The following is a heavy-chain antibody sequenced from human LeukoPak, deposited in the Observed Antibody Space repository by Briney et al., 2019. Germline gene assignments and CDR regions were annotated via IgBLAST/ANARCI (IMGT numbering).Heavy chain of an antibody. V-gene: IGHV1-2*02. J-gene: IGHJ4*02. CDR3: ARGYSMGRNYFDY. Sequence: ASVKVSCKTSGYTFTGYYVHWVRQAPGQGLEWMGWINPNSGGTNYAQNFQGRVTMTRDTSISTAYMELSRLRSDDTAVYYCARGYSMGRNYFDYWGQGTLVTVSS. CDR2: INPNSGGT. D-gene: IGHD5-12*01. CDR1: GYTFTGYY.